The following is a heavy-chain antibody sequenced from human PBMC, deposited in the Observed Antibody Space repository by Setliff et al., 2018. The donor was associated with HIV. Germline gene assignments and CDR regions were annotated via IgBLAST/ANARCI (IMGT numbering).Heavy chain of an antibody. CDR2: ITPSGRT. CDR3: ASSVGFRDF. Sequence: SETLSLTCSVSGGPVSGHFWTWIRQAPGKGLEWIAVITPSGRTNYSPSLKSRLSLSIESSKNQLFLKVMSVTAADSAVYYCASSVGFRDFWGQGTPVTVSS. D-gene: IGHD3-10*01. CDR1: GGPVSGHF. J-gene: IGHJ4*02. V-gene: IGHV4-34*01.